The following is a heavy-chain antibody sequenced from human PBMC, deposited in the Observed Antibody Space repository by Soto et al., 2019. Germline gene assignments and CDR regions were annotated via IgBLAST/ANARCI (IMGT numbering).Heavy chain of an antibody. D-gene: IGHD3-10*01. CDR1: GGSSSGGDDC. CDR2: IYYSGST. J-gene: IGHJ6*02. CDR3: VRQGFGALHGLVDV. V-gene: IGHV4-30-4*01. Sequence: SLPLPVTRTVSGGSSSGGDDCWSRNRQPPGKGLEWIGYIYYSGSTYYNPSLKSRVTISVDTSKNQFSLKLTSVTATDTAVYYCVRQGFGALHGLVDVWGQGTTVTVSS.